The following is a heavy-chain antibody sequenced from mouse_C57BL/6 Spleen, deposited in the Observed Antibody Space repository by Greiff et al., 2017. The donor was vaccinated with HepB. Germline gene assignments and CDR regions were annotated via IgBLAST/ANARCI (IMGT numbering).Heavy chain of an antibody. CDR3: ARYIRGLRAMDY. CDR2: IRNKANGYTT. V-gene: IGHV7-3*01. Sequence: EVMLVESGGGLVQPGGSLSLSCAASGFTFTDYYMSWVRQPPGKALEWLGFIRNKANGYTTEYSASVKGRFTISRDNSQSILYLQMNALRAEDSATYYCARYIRGLRAMDYWGQGTSVTVSS. CDR1: GFTFTDYY. J-gene: IGHJ4*01. D-gene: IGHD2-4*01.